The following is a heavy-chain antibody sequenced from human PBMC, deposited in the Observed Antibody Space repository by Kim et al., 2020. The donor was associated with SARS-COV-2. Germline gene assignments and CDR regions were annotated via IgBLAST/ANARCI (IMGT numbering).Heavy chain of an antibody. Sequence: GGSLRLSCSASGFTFENYAMHWVRQAPGKGLEYVAAFTSNGGGTYYADSVKGRFTISRDNSKNTLYLQMSSLRPEDTAVYYCVKAQGFGRSSYYYYGMDVWGQGTTVTVSS. CDR1: GFTFENYA. J-gene: IGHJ6*02. CDR2: FTSNGGGT. D-gene: IGHD3-10*01. V-gene: IGHV3-64D*09. CDR3: VKAQGFGRSSYYYYGMDV.